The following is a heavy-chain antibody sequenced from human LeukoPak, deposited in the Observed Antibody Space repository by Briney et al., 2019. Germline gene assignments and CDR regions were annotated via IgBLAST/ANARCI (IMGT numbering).Heavy chain of an antibody. V-gene: IGHV3-11*01. Sequence: GGSLRLSCAASGFTFNDYYTSWIRQAPGKGLEWLSYINIGGTNTHYADSVKGRFTISGDNAKKSLYLEMNNLRAEDTAVYYCATDGAGFDTWGQGVLVTVSS. CDR3: ATDGAGFDT. CDR1: GFTFNDYY. CDR2: INIGGTNT. J-gene: IGHJ5*02.